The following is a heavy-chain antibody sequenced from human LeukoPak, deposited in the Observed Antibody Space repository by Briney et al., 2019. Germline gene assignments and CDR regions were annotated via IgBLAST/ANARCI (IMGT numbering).Heavy chain of an antibody. CDR1: RGTFSSYG. CDR2: VIAIFGTA. D-gene: IGHD1-1*01. J-gene: IGHJ6*03. CDR3: ASRVEGAVRSGHYYYYMDV. V-gene: IGHV1-69*05. Sequence: SVKVSCKASRGTFSSYGISWVRQAPGQGLEWMGGVIAIFGTANYAQKFQGRVTITTDESTSTAYMELSSLRSEDTAVYYCASRVEGAVRSGHYYYYMDVWGKGTTVTVSS.